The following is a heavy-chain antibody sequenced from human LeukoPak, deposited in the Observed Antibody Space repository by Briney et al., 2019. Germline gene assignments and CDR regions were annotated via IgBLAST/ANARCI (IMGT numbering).Heavy chain of an antibody. Sequence: PGGSLRLSCAASGFTFSSYGMPWVRQAPGKGLEWVAVISYDGSNKYYADSVKGRFTISRDNSKNTLYLQMNSLRAEDTAVYYCARNRDYDFWSGYAGYYYGMDVWGQGTTVTVSS. CDR2: ISYDGSNK. CDR1: GFTFSSYG. J-gene: IGHJ6*02. D-gene: IGHD3-3*01. CDR3: ARNRDYDFWSGYAGYYYGMDV. V-gene: IGHV3-30*03.